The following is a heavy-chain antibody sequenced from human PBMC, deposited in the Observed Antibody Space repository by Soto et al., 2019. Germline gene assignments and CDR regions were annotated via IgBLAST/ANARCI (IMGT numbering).Heavy chain of an antibody. CDR1: GYTITSYA. J-gene: IGHJ4*02. CDR3: ARGSGYYYWDDY. V-gene: IGHV1-3*01. D-gene: IGHD3-22*01. Sequence: ASVKVSCKASGYTITSYAMHWVRQAPGQRLEWMGWINAGNGNTKYSQKFQGRVTITRDTSASTAYMELSSLRSEDTAVYYCARGSGYYYWDDYWGQGTLVTVSS. CDR2: INAGNGNT.